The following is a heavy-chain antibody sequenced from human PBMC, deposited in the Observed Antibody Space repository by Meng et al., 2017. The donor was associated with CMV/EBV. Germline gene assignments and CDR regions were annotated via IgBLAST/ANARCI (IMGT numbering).Heavy chain of an antibody. Sequence: QVHLQQWGTGLLTHAGALSLACAVYGGSFSGYYWSWIRQPPGKGLEWIGEINHSGSTNYNPSLKSRVTISVDTSKNQFSLKLSSVTAADTAVYYCARVWDSGWDYWGQGTLVTVSS. D-gene: IGHD3-22*01. CDR1: GGSFSGYY. J-gene: IGHJ4*02. CDR2: INHSGST. CDR3: ARVWDSGWDY. V-gene: IGHV4-34*01.